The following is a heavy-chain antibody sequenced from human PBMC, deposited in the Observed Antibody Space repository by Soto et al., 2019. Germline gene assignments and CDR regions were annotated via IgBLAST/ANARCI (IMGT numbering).Heavy chain of an antibody. J-gene: IGHJ6*02. CDR2: IIHIGSTA. Sequence: VASVNVSCKASGGTFSSYAISWVRQAPGKGLEWMGVIIHIGSTANYAQKFQGRVTITSDESTSTAYMELSSLRSEDTAVYYCARDGAGYCSVTSCYTIGGYYYYGMDVWGQGTTVTVSS. D-gene: IGHD2-2*02. CDR1: GGTFSSYA. CDR3: ARDGAGYCSVTSCYTIGGYYYYGMDV. V-gene: IGHV1-69*13.